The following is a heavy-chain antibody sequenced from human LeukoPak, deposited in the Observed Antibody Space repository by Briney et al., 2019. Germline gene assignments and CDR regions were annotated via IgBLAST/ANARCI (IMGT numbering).Heavy chain of an antibody. CDR1: GGSISSYY. J-gene: IGHJ4*02. CDR2: IYYSGST. CDR3: ARRVAVTGIYCFDH. V-gene: IGHV4-59*08. D-gene: IGHD6-19*01. Sequence: SETLSLTCTVSGGSISSYYWSWIRQPPGKGLEWIGYIYYSGSTNYNPSLKSRVTISVDTSKNQFSLKLSSVTAADTAVYYCARRVAVTGIYCFDHWGQGTPVTVSS.